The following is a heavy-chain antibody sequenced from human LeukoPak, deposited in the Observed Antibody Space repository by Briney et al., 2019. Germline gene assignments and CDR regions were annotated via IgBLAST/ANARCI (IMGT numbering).Heavy chain of an antibody. CDR1: GYTITGYY. Sequence: ASVKVSCKTSGYTITGYYIHWVRQAPGQGLEWMGWISAYNGNTNYAQKLQGRVTMTTDTSTSTAYMELRSLRSDDTAVYYCARVIRYSSSWPFDYWGQGTLVTVSS. V-gene: IGHV1-18*04. CDR2: ISAYNGNT. J-gene: IGHJ4*02. CDR3: ARVIRYSSSWPFDY. D-gene: IGHD6-13*01.